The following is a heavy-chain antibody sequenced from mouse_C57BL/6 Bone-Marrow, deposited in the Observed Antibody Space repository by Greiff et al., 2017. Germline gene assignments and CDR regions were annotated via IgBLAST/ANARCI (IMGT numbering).Heavy chain of an antibody. CDR3: ARDRTRSLLLRSPWFAY. D-gene: IGHD1-1*01. J-gene: IGHJ3*01. Sequence: EVQVVESGGGLVKPGGSLKLSCAASGFTFSSYAMSWVRQTPEKRLEWVATISDGGSYTYYPDNVKGRFTISRDNAKNNLYLQMSHLKSEDTAMYYCARDRTRSLLLRSPWFAYWGQGTLVTVSA. CDR1: GFTFSSYA. V-gene: IGHV5-4*01. CDR2: ISDGGSYT.